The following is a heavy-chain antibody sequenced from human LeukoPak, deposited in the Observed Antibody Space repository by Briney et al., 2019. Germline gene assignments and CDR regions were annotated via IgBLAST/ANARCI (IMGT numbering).Heavy chain of an antibody. J-gene: IGHJ4*02. CDR1: GYTFTSYG. CDR3: ARDKVHCSGGSCYAKYYFDY. Sequence: ASVKVSCKASGYTFTSYGISWVRQAPGQGLEWMGWISAYNGNTNYAQKLQGRVTMTTDTSTSTAYMELRSLRSEDTAVYYCARDKVHCSGGSCYAKYYFDYWGQGTLVTVSS. CDR2: ISAYNGNT. V-gene: IGHV1-18*04. D-gene: IGHD2-15*01.